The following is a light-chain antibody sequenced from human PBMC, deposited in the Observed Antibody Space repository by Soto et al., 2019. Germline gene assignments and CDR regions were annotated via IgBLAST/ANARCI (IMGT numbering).Light chain of an antibody. V-gene: IGKV3-20*01. Sequence: EIVLTQSPGTLSLSPGERATLSCRASQTINSRYLAWYQQKPGQAPRLLISGASSRATGIPDRFSGSGSGTDFSLTISRLEPEDFAVYYCQQYGSSLTWTFGQGTKVEIK. J-gene: IGKJ1*01. CDR2: GAS. CDR3: QQYGSSLTWT. CDR1: QTINSRY.